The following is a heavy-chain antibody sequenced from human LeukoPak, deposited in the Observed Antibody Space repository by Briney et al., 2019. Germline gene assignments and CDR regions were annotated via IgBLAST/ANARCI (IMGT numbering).Heavy chain of an antibody. CDR2: INHSGST. V-gene: IGHV4-34*01. CDR3: ARHPERYSYFDY. D-gene: IGHD5-18*01. J-gene: IGHJ4*02. Sequence: SETLSLTCAVYIGSFRGYYWNWIRQPPGKGLEWIGEINHSGSTNYNPSLKSRVTMSVDTSKNQFSLRLSSVTAADTAVYSCARHPERYSYFDYWGQGTLVTVSS. CDR1: IGSFRGYY.